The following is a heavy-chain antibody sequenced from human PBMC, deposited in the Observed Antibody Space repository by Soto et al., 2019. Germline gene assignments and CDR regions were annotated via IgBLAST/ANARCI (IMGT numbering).Heavy chain of an antibody. Sequence: QVQLQQWGAGLLKPSETLSLTCAVYGGSFSGYYWSWIRQPPGKGLEWIGEINHSGSTNCNTSLKSRVTISVDTSKNQFSLKLSSVTAADTAVYYCARGGHWNDVLNWFDPWGQGTLVTVSS. CDR1: GGSFSGYY. CDR3: ARGGHWNDVLNWFDP. V-gene: IGHV4-34*01. CDR2: INHSGST. J-gene: IGHJ5*02. D-gene: IGHD1-1*01.